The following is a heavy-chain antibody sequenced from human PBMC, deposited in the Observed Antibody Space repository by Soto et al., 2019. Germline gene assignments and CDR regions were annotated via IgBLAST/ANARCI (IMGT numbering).Heavy chain of an antibody. CDR3: ARDPNRYYDKYYFEY. CDR1: GGSISSYY. Sequence: NPSETLSLTCTVSGGSISSYYWSWIRQPAGKGLEWIGRIYTSGSTNYNPSLKSRVTMSVDTSKNQFSLKLSSVTAADTAVYYCARDPNRYYDKYYFEYWGQGTLVTVSS. CDR2: IYTSGST. D-gene: IGHD3-9*01. J-gene: IGHJ4*02. V-gene: IGHV4-4*07.